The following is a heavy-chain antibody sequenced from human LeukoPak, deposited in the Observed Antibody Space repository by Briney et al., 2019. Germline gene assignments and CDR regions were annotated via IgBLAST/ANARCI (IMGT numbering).Heavy chain of an antibody. CDR1: GYTFTGYY. CDR2: INPNSGGT. V-gene: IGHV1-2*02. J-gene: IGHJ6*02. D-gene: IGHD3-10*01. CDR3: ARVPTMVRPGYGMDV. Sequence: ASVKVSCKASGYTFTGYYMHWVRQAPGQGLEWMGWINPNSGGTNYAQKFQGRVTMTRDTSISTAYMELCRLRSDDTAVYYCARVPTMVRPGYGMDVWGQGTTVTVSS.